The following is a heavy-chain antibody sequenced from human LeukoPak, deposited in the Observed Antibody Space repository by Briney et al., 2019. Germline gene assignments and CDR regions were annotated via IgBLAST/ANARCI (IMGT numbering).Heavy chain of an antibody. V-gene: IGHV4-34*01. CDR3: ARAGSGSAIDY. CDR2: INHSGST. D-gene: IGHD3-10*01. J-gene: IGHJ4*02. CDR1: GGSFSGYY. Sequence: SETLSLTCAXYGGSFSGYYWSWIRQPPGKGLEWIGEINHSGSTNYNPSLKSRVTISVDTSKNQFSLKLSSVTAADTAVYYCARAGSGSAIDYWGQGTLVTVSS.